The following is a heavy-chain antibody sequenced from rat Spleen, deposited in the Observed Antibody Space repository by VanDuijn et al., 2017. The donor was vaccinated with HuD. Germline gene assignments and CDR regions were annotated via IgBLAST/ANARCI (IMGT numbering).Heavy chain of an antibody. CDR1: GLSLSSYG. CDR3: ARGSVFFDY. CDR2: IWGNGDT. J-gene: IGHJ2*01. V-gene: IGHV2-13*01. Sequence: QVQLKESGPGLVQPSQTLSLTCTVSGLSLSSYGVIWVRQPPGKGLEWMGVIWGNGDTSYNSALKSRLSISRDTSKSQVFLKMNSLQTEDTAMYFCARGSVFFDYWGQGVMVTVSS.